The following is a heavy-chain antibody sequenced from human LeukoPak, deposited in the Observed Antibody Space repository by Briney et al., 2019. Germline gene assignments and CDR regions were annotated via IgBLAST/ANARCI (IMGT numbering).Heavy chain of an antibody. CDR2: IYSGGST. CDR3: ARGSSSSRSDALDY. Sequence: PGGSLRLSCAASGFTVRSNYMSWVRQAPGKGLEWVSVIYSGGSTYYAGSVKGRFTISRDNSKNTLYLQMNSLRAEDTAVYYCARGSSSSRSDALDYWGQGTLVTVSS. V-gene: IGHV3-53*01. J-gene: IGHJ4*02. CDR1: GFTVRSNY. D-gene: IGHD2-15*01.